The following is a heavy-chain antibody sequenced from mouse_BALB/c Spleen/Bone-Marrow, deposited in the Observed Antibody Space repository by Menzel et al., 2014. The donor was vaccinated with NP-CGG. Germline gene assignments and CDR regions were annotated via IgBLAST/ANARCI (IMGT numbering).Heavy chain of an antibody. D-gene: IGHD3-2*01. CDR2: IDISDSYT. J-gene: IGHJ2*01. V-gene: IGHV1-69*01. Sequence: VQLQQFGAELVMPGASVTMSCKASGHTFTDHWMHWVKPRPGQGLEWIGAIDISDSYTTYNQTLQGKATLTVDESSSTAYMQLSRLTSEDSAVYYGARGGANDSGWGQGTPLTVPS. CDR1: GHTFTDHW. CDR3: ARGGANDSG.